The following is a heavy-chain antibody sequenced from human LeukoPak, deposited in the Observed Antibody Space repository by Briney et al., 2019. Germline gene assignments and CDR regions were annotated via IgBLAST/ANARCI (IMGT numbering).Heavy chain of an antibody. V-gene: IGHV3-21*01. CDR2: ISTTSSYM. D-gene: IGHD3-22*01. CDR1: GFTFSSYT. CDR3: ARDLYDSSESAFDI. Sequence: GGSLRLSCAASGFTFSSYTMNWVRQAPGKGLEWVSSISTTSSYMYYADSVKGRFTISRDNSKNTLYLQMNSLRAEDTAVYYRARDLYDSSESAFDIWGQGTMVTVSS. J-gene: IGHJ3*02.